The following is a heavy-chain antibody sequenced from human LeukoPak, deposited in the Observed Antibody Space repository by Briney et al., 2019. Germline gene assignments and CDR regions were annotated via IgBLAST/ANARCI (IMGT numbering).Heavy chain of an antibody. J-gene: IGHJ6*04. CDR1: GFTFSSYA. CDR3: ARADRVATTNYYYYYGMDV. D-gene: IGHD5-12*01. CDR2: IYHSGST. V-gene: IGHV4-38-2*01. Sequence: GSLRLSCAASGFTFSSYAMSWVRQPPGKGLEWIGSIYHSGSTYYNPSLKSRVTISVDTSKNQFSLKLSSVTAADTAVYYCARADRVATTNYYYYYGMDVWGKGTTVTVSS.